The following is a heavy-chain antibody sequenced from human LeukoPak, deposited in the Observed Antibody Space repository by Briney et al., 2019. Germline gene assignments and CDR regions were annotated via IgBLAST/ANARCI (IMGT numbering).Heavy chain of an antibody. CDR3: TTDLRWIVVVPAAKDKIDY. D-gene: IGHD2-2*01. Sequence: PGGSLRLSCAASGFTFSNAWMSWVRQAPGKGLEWVGRIKSKTDGGTTDYGAPVKGRFTISRDDSKNTLYLQINSLKTEDTAVYYCTTDLRWIVVVPAAKDKIDYWGQGTLVTVSS. V-gene: IGHV3-15*01. CDR1: GFTFSNAW. J-gene: IGHJ4*02. CDR2: IKSKTDGGTT.